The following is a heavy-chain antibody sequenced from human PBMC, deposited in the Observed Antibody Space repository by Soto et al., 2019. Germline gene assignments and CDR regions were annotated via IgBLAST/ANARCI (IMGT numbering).Heavy chain of an antibody. J-gene: IGHJ6*03. CDR3: ARGGISHWSYFYYMDV. CDR2: INHLGSI. Sequence: SETLSLTCGVSGGSLSDYFWSWIRQPPGMALEWIGEINHLGSINYNPSLKSRVTMSVDTSKNQFSLTLNSVTAADTATYYCARGGISHWSYFYYMDVWDRGTTVTVSS. V-gene: IGHV4-34*01. D-gene: IGHD2-21*01. CDR1: GGSLSDYF.